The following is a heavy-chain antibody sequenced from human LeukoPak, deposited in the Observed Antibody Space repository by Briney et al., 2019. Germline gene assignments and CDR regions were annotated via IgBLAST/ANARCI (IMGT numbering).Heavy chain of an antibody. CDR3: AKTGNIVVVPAAYPDFDY. Sequence: GGSLRLSCAASGFTFSSYAMSWVRQAPGKGLEWVSAISGSGGSTYYADSVKGRFTISRDNSKNTLYLQMNSLRAEDTAVYYCAKTGNIVVVPAAYPDFDYWGQGTLVTVSS. CDR2: ISGSGGST. V-gene: IGHV3-23*01. J-gene: IGHJ4*02. CDR1: GFTFSSYA. D-gene: IGHD2-2*01.